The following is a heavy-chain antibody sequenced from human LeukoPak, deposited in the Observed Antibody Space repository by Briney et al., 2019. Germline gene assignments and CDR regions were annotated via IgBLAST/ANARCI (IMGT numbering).Heavy chain of an antibody. J-gene: IGHJ4*02. CDR3: ARRGWIAAAVDY. Sequence: SETLSLTCAVYGGSFSGYYWSWIRQPPGKGLEWIGEINHSGSTNYNPSLKSRVTISADTSKNQFSLKLSSVTAADTAVYYCARRGWIAAAVDYWGQGTLVTVSS. D-gene: IGHD6-13*01. CDR1: GGSFSGYY. V-gene: IGHV4-34*01. CDR2: INHSGST.